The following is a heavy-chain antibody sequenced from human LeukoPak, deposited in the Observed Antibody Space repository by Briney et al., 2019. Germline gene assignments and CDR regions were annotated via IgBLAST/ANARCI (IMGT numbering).Heavy chain of an antibody. V-gene: IGHV3-30*18. Sequence: GGSLRLSCAASGFTFSSYGMHWVRQAPGKGLEWVAVISYDGSNKYYADSVKGRFTISRDNSKNTLYLQMNSLRAEDTAVYYCAKGLTIGALDYWGQGTLVTVSS. D-gene: IGHD4/OR15-4a*01. CDR1: GFTFSSYG. CDR2: ISYDGSNK. J-gene: IGHJ4*02. CDR3: AKGLTIGALDY.